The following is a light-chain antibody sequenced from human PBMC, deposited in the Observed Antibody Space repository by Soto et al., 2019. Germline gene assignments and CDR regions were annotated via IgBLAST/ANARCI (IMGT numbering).Light chain of an antibody. CDR3: SSYTSSSALGV. J-gene: IGLJ3*02. V-gene: IGLV2-14*01. Sequence: QSALTQPASVSGSPGQSLTISCTGTSSDVGGYNYVYWYQQHPGKAPKLMIYDVSNRPSGVSNRFSGSKSGNTASLTISGLQAEDEADYYCSSYTSSSALGVFGGGTKLTVL. CDR1: SSDVGGYNY. CDR2: DVS.